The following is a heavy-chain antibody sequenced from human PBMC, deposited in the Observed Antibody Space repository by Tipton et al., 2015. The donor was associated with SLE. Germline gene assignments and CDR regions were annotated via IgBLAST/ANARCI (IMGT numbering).Heavy chain of an antibody. J-gene: IGHJ6*02. V-gene: IGHV4-34*01. CDR3: ARGPAGSYDYGMDV. CDR2: INHSGST. CDR1: GGSFSGYY. D-gene: IGHD3-10*01. Sequence: TLSLTCAVYGGSFSGYYWSWIRQPPGKGLEWIGEINHSGSTNYNPSLKSRVTISVDTSKNQFSLKLSSVTAADTAVYYCARGPAGSYDYGMDVWGQGTTVTVSS.